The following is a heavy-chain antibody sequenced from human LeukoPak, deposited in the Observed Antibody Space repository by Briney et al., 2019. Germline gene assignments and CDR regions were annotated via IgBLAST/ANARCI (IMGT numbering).Heavy chain of an antibody. CDR2: ISGSGGTT. Sequence: ESGGTLRLSCVAAGFTFSNYVMSWVRQAPGKGLEWVSSISGSGGTTYYGDSVKGRFTISRDNSRNTLYLQMNSLRAEDTAVYYCAKDRVSTVTTNYFDYWGQGTLVTVSS. CDR1: GFTFSNYV. D-gene: IGHD4-17*01. J-gene: IGHJ4*02. CDR3: AKDRVSTVTTNYFDY. V-gene: IGHV3-23*01.